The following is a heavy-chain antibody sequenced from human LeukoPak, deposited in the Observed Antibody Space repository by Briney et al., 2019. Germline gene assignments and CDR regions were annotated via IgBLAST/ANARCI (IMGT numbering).Heavy chain of an antibody. CDR1: GFTFSSYS. Sequence: PGGSLRLSCAASGFTFSSYSMNWVRQAPRKGLEWVSSISSSSSYIYYADSVKGRFTISRDNAKNSLYLQMNSLRAEDTAVYYCARALVLRSAFDYWGQGTLVTVSS. CDR3: ARALVLRSAFDY. J-gene: IGHJ4*02. CDR2: ISSSSSYI. V-gene: IGHV3-21*01. D-gene: IGHD3-3*01.